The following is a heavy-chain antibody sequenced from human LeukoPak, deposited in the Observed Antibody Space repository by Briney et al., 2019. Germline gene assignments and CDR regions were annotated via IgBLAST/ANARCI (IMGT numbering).Heavy chain of an antibody. CDR2: IYHSATT. Sequence: SETLSFTCTVSGGSIRSDHWSWIRQPPGKGLEWIGYIYHSATTNYNPSLESRVTLSLDTSKNQFSLRLTSVTAADTAIYYCARTLGMTGVGGWNYNFDYWGQGSLVTVSS. CDR3: ARTLGMTGVGGWNYNFDY. D-gene: IGHD6-19*01. V-gene: IGHV4-59*08. J-gene: IGHJ4*02. CDR1: GGSIRSDH.